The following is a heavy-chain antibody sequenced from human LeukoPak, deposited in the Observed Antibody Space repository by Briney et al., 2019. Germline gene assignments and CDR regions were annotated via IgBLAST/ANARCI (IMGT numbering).Heavy chain of an antibody. J-gene: IGHJ4*02. CDR3: ARTATVVVVAGDFDY. CDR2: INPNSGGT. D-gene: IGHD2-15*01. V-gene: IGHV1-2*02. CDR1: GYTFTGYY. Sequence: ASVTVSFTASGYTFTGYYMHRVRQAPGQGLEWMGWINPNSGGTNYAQKFQGRVTMTRDTSISTAYMELSRLRSDDTAVYYCARTATVVVVAGDFDYWGQGTLVTVSS.